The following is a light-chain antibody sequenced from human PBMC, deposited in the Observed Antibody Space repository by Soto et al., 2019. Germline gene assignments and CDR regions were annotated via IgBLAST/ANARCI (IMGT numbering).Light chain of an antibody. CDR2: ANN. J-gene: IGLJ1*01. CDR1: SSDVGGFNL. V-gene: IGLV2-18*02. CDR3: QSYESSSLSGYV. Sequence: LTQPPSASGSPGQSVTISCTGTSSDVGGFNLVSWYQQLPGTAPKLLIYANNNRPSGVPDRFSGSKSGISASLAITGLQPEDEADYYCQSYESSSLSGYVFGSGTKVTVL.